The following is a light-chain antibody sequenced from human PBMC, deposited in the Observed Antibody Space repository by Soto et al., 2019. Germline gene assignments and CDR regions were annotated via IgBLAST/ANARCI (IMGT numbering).Light chain of an antibody. J-gene: IGLJ3*02. CDR2: DVN. CDR3: ISYAGRSKPV. V-gene: IGLV2-8*01. CDR1: SSNVGGYNY. Sequence: QSVLTQPPSASGSPGQSVAISCSGTSSNVGGYNYVSWYQQHPGKAPQLMIYDVNQRPSGVPDRFSGSNSGNTASLTVSGLQAEDEADYCCISYAGRSKPVFGGGTKLTVL.